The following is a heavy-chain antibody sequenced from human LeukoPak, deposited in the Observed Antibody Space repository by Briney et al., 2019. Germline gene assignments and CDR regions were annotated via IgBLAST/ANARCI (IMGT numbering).Heavy chain of an antibody. CDR3: AKGRTGNDGY. J-gene: IGHJ4*02. Sequence: PGGSLRLSCAASGFTFSSYAMSWVRQALGKGLEWVSAIRGSGGSTYYADSVKGRFTISRDNSKNTLYLQMNSLRAEDTAVYYCAKGRTGNDGYWGQGTLVTVSS. CDR2: IRGSGGST. V-gene: IGHV3-23*01. D-gene: IGHD1-1*01. CDR1: GFTFSSYA.